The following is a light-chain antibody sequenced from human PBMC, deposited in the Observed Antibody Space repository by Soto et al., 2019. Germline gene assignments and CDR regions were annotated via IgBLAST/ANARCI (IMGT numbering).Light chain of an antibody. CDR2: GAS. Sequence: EIVFTQSPDTFSLSPGERATLCCGASQSIANYVAWYHQRPGQAPRLVIYGASNRATDIPARFSGSGSGTDFTLTISSVEAEDFGVYYCQQRNDWPRNSFGQGTRLEIK. V-gene: IGKV3-11*01. CDR1: QSIANY. J-gene: IGKJ5*01. CDR3: QQRNDWPRNS.